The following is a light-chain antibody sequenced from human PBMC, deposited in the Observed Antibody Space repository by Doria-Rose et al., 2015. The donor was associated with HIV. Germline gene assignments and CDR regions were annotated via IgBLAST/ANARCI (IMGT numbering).Light chain of an antibody. V-gene: IGKV1-5*03. J-gene: IGKJ2*01. CDR1: QSVSNW. CDR3: QQYNAYPYT. CDR2: KAS. Sequence: TQSPSTLSASVGDRVTITCRASQSVSNWLAWYQQRLGKPPRLLIYKASSLESGVPSRFSGSGSGTEFTLTISSLQADDVATYYCQQYNAYPYTFGQGTKLAIK.